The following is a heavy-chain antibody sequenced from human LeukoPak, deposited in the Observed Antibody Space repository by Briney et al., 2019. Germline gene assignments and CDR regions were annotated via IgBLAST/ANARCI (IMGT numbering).Heavy chain of an antibody. D-gene: IGHD5-18*01. CDR3: AKDVTLGYYYYGMDA. CDR1: GFTFDDYA. V-gene: IGHV3-43*02. J-gene: IGHJ6*02. CDR2: ISGDGGST. Sequence: GSLRLSCAASGFTFDDYAMHWVRQAPGKGLEWVSLISGDGGSTYYADSVKGRFTISRDNSKNSLYLQMNSLRTEDTALYYCAKDVTLGYYYYGMDAWGQGTTVTVSS.